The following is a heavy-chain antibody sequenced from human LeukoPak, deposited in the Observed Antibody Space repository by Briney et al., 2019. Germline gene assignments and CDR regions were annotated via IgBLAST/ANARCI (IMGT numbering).Heavy chain of an antibody. CDR3: AREGREYSYDY. D-gene: IGHD5-18*01. CDR2: ISSPTSNI. CDR1: GFSFSSYS. V-gene: IGHV3-48*01. Sequence: GGSLRLSCAASGFSFSSYSFNWVRQAPGKGLEWISYISSPTSNIHYADSAKGRFTISRDNAKNSLFLQMNSLRVDDTAVYYCAREGREYSYDYWGQGTLVTVSS. J-gene: IGHJ4*02.